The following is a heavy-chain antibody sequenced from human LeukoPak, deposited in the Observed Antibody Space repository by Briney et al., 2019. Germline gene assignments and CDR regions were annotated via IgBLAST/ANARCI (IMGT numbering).Heavy chain of an antibody. D-gene: IGHD1-26*01. CDR3: ARALAWAGSSYSYYYMDV. CDR1: GYSFSDYY. J-gene: IGHJ6*03. CDR2: IYPNSGNA. Sequence: SVKVSCKASGYSFSDYYINWVRQATGQGLEWMGWIYPNSGNAGYAQKFQGRVTMTRNTSISTAHMELSSLRSEDTAVYYCARALAWAGSSYSYYYMDVWDKGTPVTVSS. V-gene: IGHV1-8*01.